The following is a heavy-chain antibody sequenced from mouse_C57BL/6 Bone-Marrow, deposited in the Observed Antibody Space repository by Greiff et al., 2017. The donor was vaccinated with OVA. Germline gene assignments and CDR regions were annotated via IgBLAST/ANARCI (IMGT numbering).Heavy chain of an antibody. J-gene: IGHJ2*01. V-gene: IGHV5-4*01. CDR2: ISDGGSYT. D-gene: IGHD2-2*01. CDR1: GFNFSSYA. CDR3: ARDPYGYDGVYFDY. Sequence: EVKLMESGGGLVKPGGSLKLSCAASGFNFSSYAMSWVRQTPEKRLEWVATISDGGSYTYYPDNVKGRFTISRDNAKNNLYLQMSHLKSEDTAMYYCARDPYGYDGVYFDYWGQGTTLTVSS.